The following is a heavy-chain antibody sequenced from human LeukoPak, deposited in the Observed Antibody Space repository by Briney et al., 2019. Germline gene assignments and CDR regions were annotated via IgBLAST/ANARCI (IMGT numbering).Heavy chain of an antibody. CDR3: AKGRRAPLVGTITKSWIDH. CDR2: ISAYNGNT. D-gene: IGHD1-7*01. V-gene: IGHV1-18*01. CDR1: GGTFSSYA. J-gene: IGHJ4*02. Sequence: ASVKVSCKASGGTFSSYAISWVRQAPGQGLEWMGWISAYNGNTNYAQKLQGRVTMTTDTSTSTAYMELRSLRSDDTAVYYCAKGRRAPLVGTITKSWIDHWGQGTLVTVSS.